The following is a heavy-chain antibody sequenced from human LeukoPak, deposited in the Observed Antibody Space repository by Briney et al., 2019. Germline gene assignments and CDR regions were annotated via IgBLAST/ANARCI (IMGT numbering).Heavy chain of an antibody. CDR2: IYISGST. V-gene: IGHV4-4*07. Sequence: SETLSLTCTVSGASISSYYWSWLRQPAGRGLEWIGHIYISGSTNYNPSLKSRVTMSVDTSKNQFSLKLSSVTAADTAVYCCARGDSYSDYWGQGTLVTVSS. CDR1: GASISSYY. CDR3: ARGDSYSDY. D-gene: IGHD4-11*01. J-gene: IGHJ4*02.